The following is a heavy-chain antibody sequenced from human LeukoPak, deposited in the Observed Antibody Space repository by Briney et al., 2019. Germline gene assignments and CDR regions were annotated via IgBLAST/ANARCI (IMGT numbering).Heavy chain of an antibody. J-gene: IGHJ4*02. Sequence: PSESLSLTCTVSGGSLSSYYWSWIRQPPGKGLEWVGYIYYSGSTNYNPSPKSRVTISVDTSKNQFSLKLSSVTAADTAVYYCARGRWFGEFYFDYWGQGTLVTVSS. CDR3: ARGRWFGEFYFDY. V-gene: IGHV4-59*01. D-gene: IGHD3-10*01. CDR2: IYYSGST. CDR1: GGSLSSYY.